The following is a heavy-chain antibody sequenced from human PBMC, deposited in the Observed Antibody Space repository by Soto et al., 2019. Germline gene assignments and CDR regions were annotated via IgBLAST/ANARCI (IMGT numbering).Heavy chain of an antibody. D-gene: IGHD2-21*02. V-gene: IGHV3-53*01. CDR1: GFTVSSNY. J-gene: IGHJ6*01. CDR2: IYSGGST. CDR3: ARYHIVVVTEQYYYYGMDV. Sequence: EVQLVESGGGLIQPGGSLRLSCAASGFTVSSNYMSWVRPAPGKGLEWVSVIYSGGSTYYADSVKGRFTISRDNSKNTLSLQMNSLRAEDTAVYYCARYHIVVVTEQYYYYGMDVW.